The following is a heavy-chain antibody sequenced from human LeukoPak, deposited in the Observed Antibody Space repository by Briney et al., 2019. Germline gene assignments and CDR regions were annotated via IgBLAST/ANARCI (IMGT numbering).Heavy chain of an antibody. V-gene: IGHV4-59*11. CDR2: IYYSGST. Sequence: SETLSLTCTVSGGSISSHYWSWIRQPPGKGREGIGFIYYSGSTNYNPSLKSRVTISVDTSKNQFSLKLSSVTAADTAVYYCARSHSRITIFGVVTPNWFDPWGQGTLVTVSS. D-gene: IGHD3-3*01. J-gene: IGHJ5*02. CDR3: ARSHSRITIFGVVTPNWFDP. CDR1: GGSISSHY.